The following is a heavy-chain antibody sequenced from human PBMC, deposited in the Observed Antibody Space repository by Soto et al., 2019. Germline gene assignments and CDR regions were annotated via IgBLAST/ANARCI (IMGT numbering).Heavy chain of an antibody. Sequence: PSETLSLTCTVSGGAINSTVYYWGWIRQPPGKGLEWIGSSNYGGPTYYSPSLQSRVTISLDTAKNHFSLNLRSVTVADTATFYCVRHEVAVSGAYNMDVWGRGTTVTVSS. CDR1: GGAINSTVYY. D-gene: IGHD3-22*01. CDR3: VRHEVAVSGAYNMDV. J-gene: IGHJ6*02. V-gene: IGHV4-39*01. CDR2: SNYGGPT.